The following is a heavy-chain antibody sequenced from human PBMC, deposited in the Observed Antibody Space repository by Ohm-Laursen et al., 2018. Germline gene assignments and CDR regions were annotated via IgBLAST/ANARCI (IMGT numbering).Heavy chain of an antibody. D-gene: IGHD3-22*01. J-gene: IGHJ4*02. CDR1: NGSFSGYY. Sequence: TLSLTCVVYNGSFSGYYWSWIRQPPGKGLEWIGEINHSGSTNYNPSLKSRVTISVDTSKNQFSLKLSSVTAADTAVYYCARVLARYYDSSGYGYWGQGTLVTVSS. CDR3: ARVLARYYDSSGYGY. CDR2: INHSGST. V-gene: IGHV4-34*01.